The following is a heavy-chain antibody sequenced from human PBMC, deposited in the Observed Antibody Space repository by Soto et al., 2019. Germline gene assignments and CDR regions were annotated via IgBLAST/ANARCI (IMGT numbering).Heavy chain of an antibody. CDR2: INHSGST. CDR1: GGSFSGYY. D-gene: IGHD3-3*01. V-gene: IGHV4-34*01. Sequence: TSETLSLTCAVYGGSFSGYYWSWIRQPPGKGLEWIGEINHSGSTNYSPSLKSRLTITKDTSKNQVVLTMTNMDPVDTATYYCAHRRLSYDFWSGYFYWGQGTLVTVSS. J-gene: IGHJ4*02. CDR3: AHRRLSYDFWSGYFY.